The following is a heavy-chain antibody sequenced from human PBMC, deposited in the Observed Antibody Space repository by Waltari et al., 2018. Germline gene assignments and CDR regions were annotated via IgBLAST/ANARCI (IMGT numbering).Heavy chain of an antibody. D-gene: IGHD3-3*01. Sequence: QLQLQESGPGLVKPSETLSLTCTVSGGSISSSSYYWGWIRQPPGKGLEWIGSIYYSGSTDYNPSLKSRVTISVDTSKNQFSLKLSSVTAADTAVYYCARAGFLEWYPPGYFDYWGQGTLVTVSS. J-gene: IGHJ4*02. CDR2: IYYSGST. CDR1: GGSISSSSYY. CDR3: ARAGFLEWYPPGYFDY. V-gene: IGHV4-39*07.